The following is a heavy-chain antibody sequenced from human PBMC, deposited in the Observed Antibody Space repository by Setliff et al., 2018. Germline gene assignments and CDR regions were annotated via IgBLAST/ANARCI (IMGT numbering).Heavy chain of an antibody. CDR2: ISRGGNTI. CDR3: ARDFGPHFFDY. V-gene: IGHV3-11*04. D-gene: IGHD3-16*01. Sequence: PGGSLRLSCAASGFTFSDYYMNWIRQAPGKGLEWVSYISRGGNTIYYADSVKGRFTISRDNAKNSLYLQMNSLRAEDTAVYYCARDFGPHFFDYWGQGTLVTVSS. J-gene: IGHJ4*02. CDR1: GFTFSDYY.